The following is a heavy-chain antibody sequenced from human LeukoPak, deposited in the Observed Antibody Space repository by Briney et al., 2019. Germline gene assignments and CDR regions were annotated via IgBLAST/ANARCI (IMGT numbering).Heavy chain of an antibody. V-gene: IGHV1-18*01. D-gene: IGHD3-16*01. CDR3: ARDNRVLGDQPDYYYYGMDV. Sequence: PRAPVKVSCKASGYTFTSYGISWVRQAPGQGLEWMGWISAYNGNTNYAQKLQGRVTMTTDTSTSTAYMELRSLRSDDTAVYYCARDNRVLGDQPDYYYYGMDVWGQGTTVTVSS. J-gene: IGHJ6*02. CDR2: ISAYNGNT. CDR1: GYTFTSYG.